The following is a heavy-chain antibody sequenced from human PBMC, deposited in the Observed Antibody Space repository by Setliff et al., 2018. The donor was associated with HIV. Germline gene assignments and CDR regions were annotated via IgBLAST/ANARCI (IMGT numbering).Heavy chain of an antibody. J-gene: IGHJ4*02. D-gene: IGHD4-17*01. CDR2: ASYSRST. V-gene: IGHV4-31*03. CDR1: GGSFTTEGYY. Sequence: SETLSLTCTVSGGSFTTEGYYWSWIRQHPGKGLEWIGYASYSRSTYYNPSLKNRLTISVDTSKNQLSLKLSSVTAADTAVYYCAREIYGGNSRPFDYWGQGTLVTVSS. CDR3: AREIYGGNSRPFDY.